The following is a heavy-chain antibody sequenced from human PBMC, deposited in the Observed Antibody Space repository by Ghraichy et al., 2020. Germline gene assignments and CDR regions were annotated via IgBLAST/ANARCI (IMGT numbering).Heavy chain of an antibody. CDR1: GGSISSYY. V-gene: IGHV4-59*01. J-gene: IGHJ4*02. CDR3: AREGNYRQYFDY. CDR2: IYYSGST. D-gene: IGHD5-24*01. Sequence: SETLSLTCTVSGGSISSYYWSWIRQPPGKGLEWIGYIYYSGSTNYNPSLKSRVTISVDTSKNQFSLKLSSVTAADTAVYYCAREGNYRQYFDYWGQGTLVTVSS.